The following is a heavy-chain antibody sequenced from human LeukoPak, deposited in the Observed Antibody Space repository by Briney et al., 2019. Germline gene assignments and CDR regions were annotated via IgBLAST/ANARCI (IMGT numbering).Heavy chain of an antibody. CDR1: GYTFTSYG. Sequence: ASVKVSCKASGYTFTSYGISWVRQAPGQGLEWMGWISAYNGNTNYAQKLQGRVTMTTDTSTSTAYMELRSLRSDDTAVYYCARVDPGYSYGPYYFDYWGQGTLVTVSS. V-gene: IGHV1-18*01. J-gene: IGHJ4*02. D-gene: IGHD5-18*01. CDR2: ISAYNGNT. CDR3: ARVDPGYSYGPYYFDY.